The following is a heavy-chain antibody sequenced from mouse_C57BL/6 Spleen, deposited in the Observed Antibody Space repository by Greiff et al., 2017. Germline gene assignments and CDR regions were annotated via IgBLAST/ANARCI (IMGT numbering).Heavy chain of an antibody. CDR2: INPYNGDT. V-gene: IGHV1-20*01. CDR3: ARKSDCDWYFDV. CDR1: GYSFTGYF. Sequence: VQLQQSGPELVKPGDSVKISCKASGYSFTGYFMNWVMQSHGKSLEWIGRINPYNGDTFYNQKFKGKATLTVDKSYSTAHMELRSLTSEDSAVYYCARKSDCDWYFDVWGTGTTVTVSS. J-gene: IGHJ1*03. D-gene: IGHD2-4*01.